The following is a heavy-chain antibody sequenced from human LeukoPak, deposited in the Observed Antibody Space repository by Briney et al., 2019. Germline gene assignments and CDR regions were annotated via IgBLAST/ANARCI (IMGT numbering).Heavy chain of an antibody. V-gene: IGHV3-30-3*01. CDR3: ATGSDFYYDS. CDR2: IPPDGSSA. CDR1: GFTFTRNC. D-gene: IGHD1-26*01. J-gene: IGHJ5*01. Sequence: GRSLRLSCTASGFTFTRNCMHWVRQAPGKGLEWVAAIPPDGSSALYADSVKGRFIISRDNSKNTQYLQMNSLRIEDSAVYYCATGSDFYYDSWGQGILVTVSS.